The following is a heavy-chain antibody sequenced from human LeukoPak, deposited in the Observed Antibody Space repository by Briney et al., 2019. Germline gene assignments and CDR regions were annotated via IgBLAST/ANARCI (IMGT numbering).Heavy chain of an antibody. D-gene: IGHD3-22*01. J-gene: IGHJ4*02. Sequence: SETLSLTCTVSGGSISSYYGSWIRQPPGKGLEWIGYIYYSGSTNYNPSLKSRVTISVDTSKNQFSLKLSSVTAADTAVYYCARGLGYYDSSGYYYDLGYYFDYWGQGTLVTVSS. V-gene: IGHV4-59*01. CDR1: GGSISSYY. CDR2: IYYSGST. CDR3: ARGLGYYDSSGYYYDLGYYFDY.